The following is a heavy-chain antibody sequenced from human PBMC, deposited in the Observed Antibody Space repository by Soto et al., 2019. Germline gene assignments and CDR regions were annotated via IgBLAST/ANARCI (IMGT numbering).Heavy chain of an antibody. CDR3: ARESGGATATLDYYYFYMDV. CDR2: INPNGGAT. Sequence: TSVKVSCKTSGDSFNDYYIHWVRQAPGQGLEWMGWINPNGGATKYAQKFQGRVTVTRDTSIRTVYMELSSLRSDDTAVYYCARESGGATATLDYYYFYMDVWGKGTTVTVSS. J-gene: IGHJ6*03. D-gene: IGHD5-12*01. V-gene: IGHV1-2*02. CDR1: GDSFNDYY.